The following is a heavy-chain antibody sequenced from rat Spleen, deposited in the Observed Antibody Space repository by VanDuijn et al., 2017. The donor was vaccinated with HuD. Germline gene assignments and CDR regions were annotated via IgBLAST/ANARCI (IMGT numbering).Heavy chain of an antibody. J-gene: IGHJ4*01. CDR1: GFSLSNYG. D-gene: IGHD1-9*01. V-gene: IGHV2-13*01. Sequence: QVQLKESGPGLVQPSQTLSLTCTVSGFSLSNYGVIWVRQPPGKGLEWMGVIWNTGVTRYISALKYRLNISRDTSKSQVFLKMNSLQTEDTAPYYCAREGNYGYTYSVMDAWGQGASVTVSS. CDR3: AREGNYGYTYSVMDA. CDR2: IWNTGVT.